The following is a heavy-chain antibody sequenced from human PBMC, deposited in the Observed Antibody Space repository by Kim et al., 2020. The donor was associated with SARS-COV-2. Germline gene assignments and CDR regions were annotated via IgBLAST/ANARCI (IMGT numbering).Heavy chain of an antibody. Sequence: KLQGRVTMTTDTSTSTAYMELRSLRSDDTAVYYCARAGRFLEWLSYFFDYWGQGTLVTVSS. J-gene: IGHJ4*02. CDR3: ARAGRFLEWLSYFFDY. D-gene: IGHD3-3*01. V-gene: IGHV1-18*01.